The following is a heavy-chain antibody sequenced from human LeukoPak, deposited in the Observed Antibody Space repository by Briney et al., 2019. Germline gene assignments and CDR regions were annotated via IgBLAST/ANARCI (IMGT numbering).Heavy chain of an antibody. V-gene: IGHV3-74*01. Sequence: GGSLRLSCAASGFTFSDYWMHWVRQGPGKGLMWVSLIHSDGGTTNYADSVKGRFTISRDNAKNTVYLQMNSLRVEDTAVYYCARDTYSIAEWGQGTLVTVSS. CDR3: ARDTYSIAE. CDR1: GFTFSDYW. D-gene: IGHD1-26*01. J-gene: IGHJ4*02. CDR2: IHSDGGTT.